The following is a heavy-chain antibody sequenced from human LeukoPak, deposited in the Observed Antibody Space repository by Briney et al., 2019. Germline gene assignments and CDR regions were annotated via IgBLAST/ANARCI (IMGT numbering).Heavy chain of an antibody. Sequence: SGTLSLTCTVSGGSISSYYWSWIRQPPGKGLEWIGYIYYSGSTNYNPSLKSRVTISVDTSKNQFSLKLSSVTAADTAVYYCARHLSYSSGTDAFDIWGQGTMVTVSS. CDR2: IYYSGST. CDR1: GGSISSYY. D-gene: IGHD6-19*01. J-gene: IGHJ3*02. CDR3: ARHLSYSSGTDAFDI. V-gene: IGHV4-59*08.